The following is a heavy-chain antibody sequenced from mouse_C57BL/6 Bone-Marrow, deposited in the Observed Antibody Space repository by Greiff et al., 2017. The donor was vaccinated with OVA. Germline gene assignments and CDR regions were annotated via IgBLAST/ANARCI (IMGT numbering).Heavy chain of an antibody. CDR3: ARSESNGPAD. J-gene: IGHJ3*01. V-gene: IGHV3-8*01. CDR2: ISSSGST. CDR1: GSSIPSDY. D-gene: IGHD2-5*01. Sequence: VQLQQSGPGLAKPSQTLSLSCSVSGSSIPSDYWNWIRQFPGNKLEYMWSISSSGSTYYNPSLNSRSSITRDTSKNQYYLQFNSVTTEDTATYYSARSESNGPADWGQGTLVTVSA.